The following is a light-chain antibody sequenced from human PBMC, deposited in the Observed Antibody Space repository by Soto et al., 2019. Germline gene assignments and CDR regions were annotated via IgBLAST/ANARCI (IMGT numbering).Light chain of an antibody. Sequence: VLTQPASVSGSPGQSITISCTGTNSDVGGYNYVSWYQQHPGKAPKLMIYEVSNRPSGVSNRFSGSKSGNTASLTISGLRAEDEAAYSCSSYTSSSTLVFGTGTKFTVL. CDR3: SSYTSSSTLV. V-gene: IGLV2-14*01. CDR2: EVS. J-gene: IGLJ1*01. CDR1: NSDVGGYNY.